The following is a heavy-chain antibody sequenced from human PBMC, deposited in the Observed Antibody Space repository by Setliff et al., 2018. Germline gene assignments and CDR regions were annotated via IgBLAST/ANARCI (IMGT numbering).Heavy chain of an antibody. D-gene: IGHD7-27*01. CDR2: IRGTGSHT. Sequence: SGGSLRLSCAASGFSFGTYAMNWVRQAPGEGLEWVSAIRGTGSHTYYADPVRGRFTISRDNSENTLYLQMNSLRADDTAVYYCAKHYRNWDHDAIDIWGQGTMITVSS. CDR3: AKHYRNWDHDAIDI. J-gene: IGHJ3*02. CDR1: GFSFGTYA. V-gene: IGHV3-23*01.